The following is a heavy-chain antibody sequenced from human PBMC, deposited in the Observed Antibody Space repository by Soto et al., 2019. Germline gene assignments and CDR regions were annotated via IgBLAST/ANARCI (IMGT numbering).Heavy chain of an antibody. CDR2: IYYSGST. V-gene: IGHV4-59*01. J-gene: IGHJ3*02. CDR3: AGEASLATVTWAFDI. Sequence: PSETLSLTCTVSGGSISSYYWSWIRQPPGKGLEWIGYIYYSGSTNYNPSLKSRVTISVDTSKNQFSLKLSSVTAADTAVYYCAGEASLATVTWAFDIWGQGTMVTVSS. D-gene: IGHD4-17*01. CDR1: GGSISSYY.